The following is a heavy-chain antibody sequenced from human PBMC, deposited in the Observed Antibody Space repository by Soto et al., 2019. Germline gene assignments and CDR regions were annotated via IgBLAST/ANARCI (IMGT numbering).Heavy chain of an antibody. CDR1: GFTFSDYY. Sequence: QVQLVESGGGLVKPGGSLRLSGAASGFTFSDYYMTWIRQAPGSCLEWVSYISSSSGTISYANSVNGRFTISRDNAQNPMYLQMTSLRAEATAVYYCARGTYRSKTDSDYWGQGTLVTVSS. V-gene: IGHV3-11*01. D-gene: IGHD6-13*01. J-gene: IGHJ4*02. CDR3: ARGTYRSKTDSDY. CDR2: ISSSSGTI.